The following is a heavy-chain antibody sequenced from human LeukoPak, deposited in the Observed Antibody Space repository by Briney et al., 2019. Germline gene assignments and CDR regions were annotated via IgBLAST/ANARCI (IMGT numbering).Heavy chain of an antibody. V-gene: IGHV1-2*02. J-gene: IGHJ6*03. Sequence: GGSLRLSCAASGFTFNNYDMHWVRQAPGQGLEWMGCINTNNGDSIYAKKFKGRVTMTRDTSITTAYMEVASLRSDDTAVYYCARGQDYDSSGYYEPAYYMDVWGKGTTVTVSS. CDR1: GFTFNNYD. CDR2: INTNNGDS. CDR3: ARGQDYDSSGYYEPAYYMDV. D-gene: IGHD3-22*01.